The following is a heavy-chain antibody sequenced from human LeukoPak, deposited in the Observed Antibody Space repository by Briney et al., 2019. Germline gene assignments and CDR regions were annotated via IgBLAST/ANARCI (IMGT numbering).Heavy chain of an antibody. CDR3: ARGRAIVPFDY. V-gene: IGHV1-69*05. CDR1: RGTFSSYA. Sequence: SVKVSCKASRGTFSSYAISWVRQAPGQGLGWMGGIIPIFGTANYAQKFQGRVTITTDESTSTAYMELSSLRSEDTAVYYCARGRAIVPFDYWGQGTLVTVSS. CDR2: IIPIFGTA. D-gene: IGHD2-8*01. J-gene: IGHJ4*02.